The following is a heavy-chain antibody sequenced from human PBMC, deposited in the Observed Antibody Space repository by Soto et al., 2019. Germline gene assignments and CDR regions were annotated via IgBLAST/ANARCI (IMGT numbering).Heavy chain of an antibody. Sequence: SETLSLTCTVSGGSISSGGYYWSWIRQHPGKGLEWIGYIYYSGSTYYNPSLKSRVTISVDTSKNQFSLKLSSVTAADTAVYYCARDPVMSSGYWLVYYYYGMDVWGQGTTVTVSS. CDR2: IYYSGST. V-gene: IGHV4-31*03. D-gene: IGHD3-22*01. J-gene: IGHJ6*02. CDR3: ARDPVMSSGYWLVYYYYGMDV. CDR1: GGSISSGGYY.